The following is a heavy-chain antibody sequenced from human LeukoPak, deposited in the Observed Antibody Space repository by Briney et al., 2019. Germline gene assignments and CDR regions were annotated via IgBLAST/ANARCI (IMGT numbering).Heavy chain of an antibody. D-gene: IGHD3-10*01. J-gene: IGHJ4*02. V-gene: IGHV3-23*01. CDR2: ISGSGGST. CDR1: GFTFSSYA. CDR3: GKDFGHL. Sequence: GGSLRLSCAASGFTFSSYAVSWVRQAPGKGLEWVSSISGSGGSTYSADSVKGRFTISRDNSKNTLYLQMDSLRAEDTAVYYCGKDFGHLWGQGTLVTVSS.